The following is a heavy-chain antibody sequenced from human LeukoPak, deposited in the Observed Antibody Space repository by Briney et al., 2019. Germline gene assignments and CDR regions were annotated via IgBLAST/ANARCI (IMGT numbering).Heavy chain of an antibody. CDR1: GFTFSSYG. CDR3: VRAVKDREAAAGSDYFDS. D-gene: IGHD6-13*01. Sequence: PGGSLRLSCAASGFTFSSYGMHWVRQAPGKGLEWVAVIWNDGITKYYADSVQGRFTISRDNSKNILYLQMSSLRADDTAVYYCVRAVKDREAAAGSDYFDSWGQGTLVIVSS. CDR2: IWNDGITK. V-gene: IGHV3-33*01. J-gene: IGHJ4*02.